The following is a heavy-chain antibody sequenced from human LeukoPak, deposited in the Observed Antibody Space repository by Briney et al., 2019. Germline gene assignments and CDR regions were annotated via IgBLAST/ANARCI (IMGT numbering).Heavy chain of an antibody. CDR1: GFTFSSYA. CDR2: ISGSGGST. J-gene: IGHJ4*02. V-gene: IGHV3-23*01. D-gene: IGHD3-10*01. CDR3: ARDSLMVRGVNRYYFGY. Sequence: PGGSLRLSCAASGFTFSSYAMSWVRQAPGKGLEWVSAISGSGGSTYYADSVKGRFTISRDNSKNTLYLQMNSLRAEDTAGYYCARDSLMVRGVNRYYFGYWGQGTLVTVSS.